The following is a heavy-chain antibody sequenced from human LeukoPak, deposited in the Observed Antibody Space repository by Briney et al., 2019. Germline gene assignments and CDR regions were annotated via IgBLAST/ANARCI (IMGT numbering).Heavy chain of an antibody. CDR2: IGYRGGSI. D-gene: IGHD1-1*01. Sequence: AGSLRLSCAASGITFSNYAMSWVRQPPGRGLEWVSIIGYRGGSIYYAYSVKGRFTISGDNSKNTLSLQMNGLRPEDTAVYYCAKSWGTTGPYYDSMDVWGKGTTVTVSS. CDR3: AKSWGTTGPYYDSMDV. J-gene: IGHJ6*03. CDR1: GITFSNYA. V-gene: IGHV3-23*01.